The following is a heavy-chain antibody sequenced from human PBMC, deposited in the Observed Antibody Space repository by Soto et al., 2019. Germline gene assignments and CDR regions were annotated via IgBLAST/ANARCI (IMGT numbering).Heavy chain of an antibody. J-gene: IGHJ3*02. CDR3: AHPRGFGVFDAVDI. D-gene: IGHD3-10*01. Sequence: PGRVPRLSCADTGSNFINYALSWIRQATGKRLEWVSGITFRGDTTWYAESVRGRFTISRDNSINTLYLQMSSLRTEDTAVYYCAHPRGFGVFDAVDIWGQGTIVTTSS. V-gene: IGHV3-23*01. CDR2: ITFRGDTT. CDR1: GSNFINYA.